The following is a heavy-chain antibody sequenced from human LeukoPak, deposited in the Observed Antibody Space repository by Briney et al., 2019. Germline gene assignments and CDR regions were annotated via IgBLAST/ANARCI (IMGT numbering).Heavy chain of an antibody. V-gene: IGHV3-30*03. Sequence: GGSLRLSCAASGFTFSSYAMSWVRQAPGKGLEWVAVISYDGGTRYYADSVKGRFTISRDNSKNTLYLQMNSLRPEDTAVYYCATDHYDSGSPFFDYWGQGILVTVSS. J-gene: IGHJ4*02. D-gene: IGHD3-10*01. CDR3: ATDHYDSGSPFFDY. CDR2: ISYDGGTR. CDR1: GFTFSSYA.